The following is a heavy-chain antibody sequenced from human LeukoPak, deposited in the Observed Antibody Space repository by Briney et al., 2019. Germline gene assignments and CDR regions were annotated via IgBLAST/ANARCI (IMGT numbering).Heavy chain of an antibody. CDR2: ISGGGDST. D-gene: IGHD5-18*01. V-gene: IGHV3-23*01. Sequence: PGGSLRLSCAASGFTFSGYGMSWVRQAPGKGLERVSSISGGGDSTFSADSVKGRFTISRDNSKDTLYLQMNSLRAEDTAVYYCAKGSYGYPFDYWGQGTLVTVSS. CDR1: GFTFSGYG. CDR3: AKGSYGYPFDY. J-gene: IGHJ4*02.